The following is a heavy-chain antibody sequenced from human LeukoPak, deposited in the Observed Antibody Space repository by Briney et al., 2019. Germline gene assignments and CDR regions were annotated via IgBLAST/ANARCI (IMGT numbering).Heavy chain of an antibody. Sequence: SETLSLTCTVSGGSISSYYWSWIRQPPGKGLEWIGYIYYSGSTNYNPSLKSRVTISVDTSKNQFSLKLSSVTAADTAVYYCARDDSPIWGQGTMVTVSS. D-gene: IGHD3-22*01. CDR2: IYYSGST. J-gene: IGHJ3*02. CDR1: GGSISSYY. CDR3: ARDDSPI. V-gene: IGHV4-59*12.